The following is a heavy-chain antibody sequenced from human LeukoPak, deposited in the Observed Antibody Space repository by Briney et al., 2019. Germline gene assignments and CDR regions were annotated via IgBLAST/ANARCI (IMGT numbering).Heavy chain of an antibody. V-gene: IGHV3-30*04. CDR1: GFTFSSYV. D-gene: IGHD3-22*01. Sequence: GGSLRLSCAASGFTFSSYVMHWVRQAPGKGLEWVAIISYDGSNEYYADSVKGRFTISRDNSKNTLYLQMNSLRAEDTAVYYCVKGSLSIVLVTRSSWGQGTLVTVSS. J-gene: IGHJ5*02. CDR3: VKGSLSIVLVTRSS. CDR2: ISYDGSNE.